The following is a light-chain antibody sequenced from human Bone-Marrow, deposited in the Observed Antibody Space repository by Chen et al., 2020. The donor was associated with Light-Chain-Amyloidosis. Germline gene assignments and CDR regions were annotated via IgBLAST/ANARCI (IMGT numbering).Light chain of an antibody. J-gene: IGLJ2*01. V-gene: IGLV3-25*03. CDR1: DLPTKY. Sequence: SYELTQPPSVSVSPGQTARTTCSGEDLPTKYAYWYQQKPGQAPVLVIHRDNERPSGISERFSGASSGTTATLTISGVQAEDEADYHCQSADSSGTYEVIFGGGTKLTVL. CDR3: QSADSSGTYEVI. CDR2: RDN.